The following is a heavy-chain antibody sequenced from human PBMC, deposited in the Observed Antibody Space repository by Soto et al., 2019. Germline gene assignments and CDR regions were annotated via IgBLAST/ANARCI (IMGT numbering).Heavy chain of an antibody. J-gene: IGHJ3*02. Sequence: GGSLRLSCAASGFTFSGYAMSRVRQAPGKGLEWVSAISGSGGSTYYADSVKGRFTISRDNSKNTLYLQMNSLRAEDTAVYYCAKTIVVVMGAFDIWGQGTMVTVSS. D-gene: IGHD3-22*01. CDR3: AKTIVVVMGAFDI. CDR2: ISGSGGST. CDR1: GFTFSGYA. V-gene: IGHV3-23*01.